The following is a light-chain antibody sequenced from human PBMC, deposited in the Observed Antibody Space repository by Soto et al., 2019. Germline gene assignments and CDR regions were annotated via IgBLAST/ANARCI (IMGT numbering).Light chain of an antibody. Sequence: DIKMTQSPSTLSASVGDRVTITCRASQSISYYLAWYQKKPGKAPKVLIWNASSLQRGVPSRFSGSGSGTEFTLTISSLLPDDFATYYCQQYNRFSTWTFGQGTKVDI. J-gene: IGKJ1*01. CDR2: NAS. CDR1: QSISYY. CDR3: QQYNRFSTWT. V-gene: IGKV1-5*01.